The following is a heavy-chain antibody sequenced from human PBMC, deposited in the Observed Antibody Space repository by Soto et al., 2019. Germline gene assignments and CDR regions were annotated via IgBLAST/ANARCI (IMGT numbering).Heavy chain of an antibody. J-gene: IGHJ6*02. Sequence: GGSLRLSCAASGFTVSSNYMSWVRQAPGKGLEWVSVIYSGGSTYYADSVKGRFTISRDNSKNTLYLQMNSLRAEDTAVYYCARDNSMVTDYYYYGMDVWGQGTTVTVSS. CDR2: IYSGGST. CDR3: ARDNSMVTDYYYYGMDV. CDR1: GFTVSSNY. V-gene: IGHV3-66*01. D-gene: IGHD5-18*01.